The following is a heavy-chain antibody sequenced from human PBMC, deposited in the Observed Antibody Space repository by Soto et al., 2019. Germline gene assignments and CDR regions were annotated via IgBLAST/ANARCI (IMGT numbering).Heavy chain of an antibody. CDR3: ARGPNSDC. J-gene: IGHJ4*02. Sequence: EERLVQSGGGLVQPGGSLRLSCAASGFSVGGNYMSWVRQAPGKGLELVSLIYSGGNPFYADSMKGRFTLSRDNSNNRLYLQMDSLSAEDTAVYYCARGPNSDCWGQGTLVIVSS. CDR1: GFSVGGNY. CDR2: IYSGGNP. D-gene: IGHD2-21*01. V-gene: IGHV3-53*01.